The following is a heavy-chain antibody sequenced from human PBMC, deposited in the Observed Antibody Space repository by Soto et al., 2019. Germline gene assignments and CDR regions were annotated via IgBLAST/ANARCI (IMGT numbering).Heavy chain of an antibody. J-gene: IGHJ6*02. CDR2: ISVFNGDT. D-gene: IGHD3-16*01. Sequence: ASVKVSCKAIGYTSSSYGINWVRQAPGQGLEWMGWISVFNGDTKYAQKSQGRVAITKDPGTSTAHMELRSLRSDNAAVYFCATKDDHKDDQPYYYGMDIWGQGTTGTVSS. CDR3: ATKDDHKDDQPYYYGMDI. CDR1: GYTSSSYG. V-gene: IGHV1-18*01.